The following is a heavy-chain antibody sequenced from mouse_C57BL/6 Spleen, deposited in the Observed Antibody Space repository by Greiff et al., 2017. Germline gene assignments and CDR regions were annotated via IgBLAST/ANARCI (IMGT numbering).Heavy chain of an antibody. D-gene: IGHD1-1*01. CDR2: IDPETGGT. V-gene: IGHV1-15*01. Sequence: VQLQQSGAELVRPGASVTLSCKASGYTFTDYEMHWVKQTPVHGLEWIGAIDPETGGTAYNQKFKGKAILTADKSSSTAYMELRSLTSEDSAVYYCTRGGYSSSYGYFDDWGTGTTVTVSS. CDR1: GYTFTDYE. J-gene: IGHJ1*03. CDR3: TRGGYSSSYGYFDD.